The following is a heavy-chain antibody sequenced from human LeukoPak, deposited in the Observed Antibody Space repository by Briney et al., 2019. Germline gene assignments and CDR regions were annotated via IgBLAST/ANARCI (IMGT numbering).Heavy chain of an antibody. CDR2: MNPNSGNT. J-gene: IGHJ6*02. Sequence: SVKVSCKASGYTFTSYDINWVRQATGQGLEWMGWMNPNSGNTGYAQKFQGRVTMTRNTSISTAYMELSSLRSEDTAVYYCARNLAKEQWLGTRNYYYYGMDVWGQGTTVTVSS. CDR1: GYTFTSYD. V-gene: IGHV1-8*01. CDR3: ARNLAKEQWLGTRNYYYYGMDV. D-gene: IGHD6-19*01.